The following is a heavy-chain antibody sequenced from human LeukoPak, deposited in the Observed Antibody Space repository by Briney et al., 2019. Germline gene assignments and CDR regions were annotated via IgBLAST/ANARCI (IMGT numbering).Heavy chain of an antibody. D-gene: IGHD2-15*01. Sequence: PGGSLRLSCAASGFTFSRCSMSWVRQAPGKGLEWVSYISTSSSIIYYADSVKGRFTISRDDAKNSVSLQMNSLRAEDTAVYYCIKKMGYWSGGSYYRWFDSWGQGTLVTVSS. CDR3: IKKMGYWSGGSYYRWFDS. J-gene: IGHJ5*01. V-gene: IGHV3-48*01. CDR1: GFTFSRCS. CDR2: ISTSSSII.